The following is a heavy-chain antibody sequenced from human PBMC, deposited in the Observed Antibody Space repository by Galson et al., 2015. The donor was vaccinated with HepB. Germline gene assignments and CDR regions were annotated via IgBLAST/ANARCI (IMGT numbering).Heavy chain of an antibody. J-gene: IGHJ4*02. D-gene: IGHD5-18*01. Sequence: SETLSLTCTVSGGSISSSSYYWGWIRQPPGKGLEWIGSIYYSGSTYYNPSLKSRVTISVDTSKNQFSLKLSSVTAADTAVYYCARRESYGTYDYWGQGTLVTVSS. CDR1: GGSISSSSYY. CDR3: ARRESYGTYDY. CDR2: IYYSGST. V-gene: IGHV4-39*01.